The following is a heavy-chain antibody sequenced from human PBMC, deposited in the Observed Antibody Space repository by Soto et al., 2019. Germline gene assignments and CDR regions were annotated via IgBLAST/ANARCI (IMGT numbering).Heavy chain of an antibody. D-gene: IGHD1-20*01. V-gene: IGHV3-23*01. Sequence: EVHLLDSGGGLVQPGGSLRLSCAASGFTFNSYAMSWVRQTPGKGLEWVSGITSGGGDTYYADSVKGPFIISRDNSQNPVFLQMNSLRAGEPGIYYCAKEVEPIGITLFDHWGQGTLVTVSS. CDR1: GFTFNSYA. CDR2: ITSGGGDT. J-gene: IGHJ4*02. CDR3: AKEVEPIGITLFDH.